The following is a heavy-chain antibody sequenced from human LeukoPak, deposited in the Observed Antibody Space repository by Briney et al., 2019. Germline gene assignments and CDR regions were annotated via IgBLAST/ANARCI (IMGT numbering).Heavy chain of an antibody. Sequence: GGSLRLSCAASGFTFSSCSMNWVREAPGKGLEWGSYISSSSSTIYYADSVKGRFTISRDSAKNSLYLQMNSLRAEDTAVYYCARDLGPYSGSYYGLIGYWGQGTLVTVSS. D-gene: IGHD1-26*01. J-gene: IGHJ4*02. CDR2: ISSSSSTI. V-gene: IGHV3-48*01. CDR1: GFTFSSCS. CDR3: ARDLGPYSGSYYGLIGY.